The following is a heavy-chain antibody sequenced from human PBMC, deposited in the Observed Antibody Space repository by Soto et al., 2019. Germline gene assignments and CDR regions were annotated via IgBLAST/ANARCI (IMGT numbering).Heavy chain of an antibody. CDR1: GYTFTSYG. Sequence: ASVKVSFKASGYTFTSYGISWVRQAPGQGLEWMGWISAYNGNTNYAQKLQGRVTMTTDTSTSTAYMELRSLRSDDTAVYYCARVRGYYGGNRHFDYWGQGTLVTVSS. CDR3: ARVRGYYGGNRHFDY. J-gene: IGHJ4*02. CDR2: ISAYNGNT. D-gene: IGHD4-17*01. V-gene: IGHV1-18*04.